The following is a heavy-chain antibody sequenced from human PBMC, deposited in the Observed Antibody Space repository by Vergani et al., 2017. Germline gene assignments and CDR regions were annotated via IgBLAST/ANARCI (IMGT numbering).Heavy chain of an antibody. V-gene: IGHV1-69*04. CDR1: GGTFSSYA. CDR2: IIPILGIA. J-gene: IGHJ1*01. D-gene: IGHD3-22*01. CDR3: ARDQGMYYYDSSGYSAEYFQH. Sequence: QVQLVQSGDEVKKPGSSVKVSCKASGGTFSSYAISWVRQAPGQGLEWMGRIIPILGIANYAQKFQGRVTSTADKSTSTAYMELSSLRSEDTAVYYCARDQGMYYYDSSGYSAEYFQHWGQGTLVTVSS.